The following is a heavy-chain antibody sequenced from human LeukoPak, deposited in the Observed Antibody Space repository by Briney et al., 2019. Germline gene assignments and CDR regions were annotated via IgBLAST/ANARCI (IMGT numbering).Heavy chain of an antibody. V-gene: IGHV3-23*01. CDR3: VRSGRGTYFYFDW. CDR2: ISGSGDRT. Sequence: PGGSLRLSCAASGFTFSSYGMSWVRQAPGKGLEWVSAISGSGDRTYYADSVKGRFTISRDNSKNTLYLQMNSLRAEDTAVYYCVRSGRGTYFYFDWWGQGTRVTVSS. CDR1: GFTFSSYG. D-gene: IGHD6-25*01. J-gene: IGHJ4*02.